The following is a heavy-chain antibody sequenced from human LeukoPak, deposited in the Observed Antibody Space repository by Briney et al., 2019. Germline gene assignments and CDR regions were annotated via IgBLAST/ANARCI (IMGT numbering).Heavy chain of an antibody. CDR1: GYTFTCNY. Sequence: ASVKVSCKASGYTFTCNYMHWVRQAPGQGLEWMGWIYPNSGGTKYALKVQGRVTMTRDTASSTAYLDLSSLTSDDTAVYFCVAVTYSNYDDFDYWGQGTLVTVSS. CDR3: VAVTYSNYDDFDY. J-gene: IGHJ4*02. V-gene: IGHV1-2*02. D-gene: IGHD4-11*01. CDR2: IYPNSGGT.